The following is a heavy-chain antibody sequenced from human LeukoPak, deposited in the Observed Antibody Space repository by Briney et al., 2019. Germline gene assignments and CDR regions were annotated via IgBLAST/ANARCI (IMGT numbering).Heavy chain of an antibody. J-gene: IGHJ3*02. CDR3: ARVQWLVPRGDAFDI. CDR1: GGSISSYF. CDR2: IYYSGGT. V-gene: IGHV4-59*01. Sequence: SETLSLTCTVSGGSISSYFWSWIRQPPGKGLEWIGYIYYSGGTNYIPSLKSRVTMSVDTSKNQFSLKLSSVTAADTAVYYCARVQWLVPRGDAFDIWGQGTMVTVSS. D-gene: IGHD6-19*01.